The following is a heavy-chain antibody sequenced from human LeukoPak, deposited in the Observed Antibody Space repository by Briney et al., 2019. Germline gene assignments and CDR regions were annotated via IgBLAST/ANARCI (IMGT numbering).Heavy chain of an antibody. CDR2: IKYDGSER. CDR1: GFMFSSYW. D-gene: IGHD2/OR15-2a*01. J-gene: IGHJ4*02. V-gene: IGHV3-7*01. Sequence: GGSLRLTCAASGFMFSSYWVSWVRQAPGKGREWVTTIKYDGSERYYVDSVKGRFTISRDNTRESLYLQMNSPRAEDTAVYYYLRDNSHFDSWGQGSLVTVSS. CDR3: LRDNSHFDS.